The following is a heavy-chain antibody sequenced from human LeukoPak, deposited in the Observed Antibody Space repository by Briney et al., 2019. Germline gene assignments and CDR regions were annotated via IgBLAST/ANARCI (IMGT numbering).Heavy chain of an antibody. CDR3: ARRQYSSGWPFDY. D-gene: IGHD6-19*01. CDR1: GFTVSSNY. J-gene: IGHJ4*02. CDR2: IYSGGST. Sequence: PGGSLRLSCAASGFTVSSNYMSWVRQAPGKGLEWVSVIYSGGSTYYADSVKGRFTISRDNSKNTLYLQMNSLRAEDTAVYYCARRQYSSGWPFDYWGQGTLVTVSS. V-gene: IGHV3-53*01.